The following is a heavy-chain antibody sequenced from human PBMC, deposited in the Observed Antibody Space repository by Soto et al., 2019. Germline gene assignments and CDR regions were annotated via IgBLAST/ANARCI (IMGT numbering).Heavy chain of an antibody. CDR3: ARRGYYDSSGFLS. V-gene: IGHV4-4*02. CDR1: GGSISSSNW. D-gene: IGHD3-22*01. Sequence: SETLSLTCAVSGGSISSSNWWSWVRQPPGKGLEWIGEIYHSGSTNYNPSLKSRVTISVDKSKNQFSLKLSSVTAADTAVYYCARRGYYDSSGFLSWGQGTLVTVSS. J-gene: IGHJ5*02. CDR2: IYHSGST.